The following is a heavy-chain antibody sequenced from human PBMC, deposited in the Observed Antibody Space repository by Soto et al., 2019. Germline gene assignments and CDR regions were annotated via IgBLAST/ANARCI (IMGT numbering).Heavy chain of an antibody. J-gene: IGHJ3*02. CDR1: GFTFSSYA. V-gene: IGHV3-23*01. CDR2: ISGSGGST. D-gene: IGHD2-15*01. Sequence: GGSLRLSCAASGFTFSSYAMSWVRQAPGKGLEWVSAISGSGGSTYYAESVKGRFTISRDNSKNTLYLQMNSLRAEDTAVYYCAKALNYGGSARLAFDIWGQGTMVTVSS. CDR3: AKALNYGGSARLAFDI.